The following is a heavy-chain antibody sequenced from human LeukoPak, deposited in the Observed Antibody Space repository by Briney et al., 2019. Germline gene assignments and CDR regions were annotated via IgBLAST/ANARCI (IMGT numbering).Heavy chain of an antibody. D-gene: IGHD3-10*02. CDR3: ARDVLTTFGYFSAADDF. V-gene: IGHV1-2*02. CDR1: GYTFTDYY. J-gene: IGHJ4*02. CDR2: ISPSSGGT. Sequence: ASVKVSCKASGYTFTDYYMHWVRQAPGQGLEWMGWISPSSGGTNYAQKSQGRVTMTRDTSTGTAYMELSRLRSDDTAMYYCARDVLTTFGYFSAADDFWGQGTLVTVSS.